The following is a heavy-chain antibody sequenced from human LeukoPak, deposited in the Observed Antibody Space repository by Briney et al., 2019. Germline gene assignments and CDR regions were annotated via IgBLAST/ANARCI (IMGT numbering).Heavy chain of an antibody. J-gene: IGHJ6*02. CDR2: ISGSGGST. D-gene: IGHD3-16*02. Sequence: PGGSLRLSCAASGFTFSSYAMSWVRQAPGKGLEWVSAISGSGGSTYYADSVKGRFTISRDNSKNTLYLQMNSLRAEDTAVYYCAKLTVMITFGGVIVPTDGMDVSGQGTTVTVSS. V-gene: IGHV3-23*01. CDR3: AKLTVMITFGGVIVPTDGMDV. CDR1: GFTFSSYA.